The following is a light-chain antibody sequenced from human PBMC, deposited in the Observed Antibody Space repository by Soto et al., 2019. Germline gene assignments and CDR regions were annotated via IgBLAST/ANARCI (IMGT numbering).Light chain of an antibody. J-gene: IGKJ2*01. CDR1: QSVGSS. CDR2: DAS. V-gene: IGKV3-11*01. CDR3: QHGRT. Sequence: VLTQSPATLSLSPGERATLSCRASQSVGSSLAWYQQKPGQAPRLLIYDASNRATGIPARFSGSGSGTDFTLTISSLEPEDFAVYYCQHGRTFGQGTKLEIK.